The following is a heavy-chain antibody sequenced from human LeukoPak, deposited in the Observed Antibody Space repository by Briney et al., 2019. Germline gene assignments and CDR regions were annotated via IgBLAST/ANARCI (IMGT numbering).Heavy chain of an antibody. J-gene: IGHJ6*02. D-gene: IGHD3-3*01. CDR1: GYTFTTYD. CDR3: ARDVYYDFWSGYFRYYGMDV. Sequence: ASVKVSCKASGYTFTTYDINWVRQATGQGLEGMGWMNPNSGNTGYAQKFQGRVTMTRNTSISTAYMELSSLRSEDTAVYYCARDVYYDFWSGYFRYYGMDVWGQGTTVTVSS. CDR2: MNPNSGNT. V-gene: IGHV1-8*01.